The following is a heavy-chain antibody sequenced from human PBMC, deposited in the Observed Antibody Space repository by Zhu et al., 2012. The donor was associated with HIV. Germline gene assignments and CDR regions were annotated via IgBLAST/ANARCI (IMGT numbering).Heavy chain of an antibody. CDR3: AAQKTRSANLFPLYYFSY. CDR1: GGSFRGFF. J-gene: IGHJ4*01. CDR2: ISYHTSG. D-gene: IGHD3-22*01. Sequence: QVQLQQWGAGLLKPSETLSLTCAVYGGSFRGFFFNWIRQSPGRGLEWIGQISYHTSGSCNPSLERRVSMSVDTSKSQFSLRLTSVTAADAAVYYCAAQKTRSANLFPLYYFSYWGLGTLVTVSS. V-gene: IGHV4-34*02.